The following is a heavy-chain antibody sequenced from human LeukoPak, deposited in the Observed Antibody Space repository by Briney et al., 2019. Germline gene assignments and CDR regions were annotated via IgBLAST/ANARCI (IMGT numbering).Heavy chain of an antibody. CDR3: ARERGYCSGGSCYSLDY. V-gene: IGHV1-69*13. CDR2: IIPIFGTV. D-gene: IGHD2-15*01. J-gene: IGHJ4*02. Sequence: ASVKVSCKASGGTFSSYAISWVRQAPGQGLEWMGGIIPIFGTVNYAQKFQGRVTITADESTSTAYMELSSLRSEDTAVYYCARERGYCSGGSCYSLDYWGQGTLVTVSS. CDR1: GGTFSSYA.